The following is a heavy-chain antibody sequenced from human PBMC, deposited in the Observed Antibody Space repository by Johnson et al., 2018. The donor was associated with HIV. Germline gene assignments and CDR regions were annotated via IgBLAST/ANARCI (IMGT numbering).Heavy chain of an antibody. Sequence: VQLVESGGGVVQPGRSLRLSCAASGFIFSSNAMHWVRQAPGKGLEWISYISSSGSTIYYADSVKGRFTISRDNAKNSLYLQMNSMRADDTAVYYCAIGRGEFPRHAFDIWGQGTMVTVSS. CDR3: AIGRGEFPRHAFDI. CDR2: ISSSGSTI. J-gene: IGHJ3*02. D-gene: IGHD3-10*01. V-gene: IGHV3-48*03. CDR1: GFIFSSNA.